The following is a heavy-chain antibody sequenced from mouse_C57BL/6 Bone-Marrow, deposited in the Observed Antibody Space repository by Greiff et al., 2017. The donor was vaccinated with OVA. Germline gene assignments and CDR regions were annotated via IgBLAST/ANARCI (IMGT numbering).Heavy chain of an antibody. CDR3: TTYGSSPFAY. CDR2: IDPENGDT. CDR1: GFNIKDDY. Sequence: EVQGVESGAELVRPGASVKLSCTASGFNIKDDYMHWVKQRPEQGLEWIGWIDPENGDTEYASKFQGKATITADTSSNTAYLQLSSLTSEDTAVYYCTTYGSSPFAYWGQGTLVTVSA. V-gene: IGHV14-4*01. D-gene: IGHD1-1*01. J-gene: IGHJ3*01.